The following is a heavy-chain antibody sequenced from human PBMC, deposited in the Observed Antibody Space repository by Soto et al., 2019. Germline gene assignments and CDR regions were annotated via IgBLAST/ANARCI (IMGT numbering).Heavy chain of an antibody. CDR3: ARDDYGDSIDN. J-gene: IGHJ4*02. CDR2: FYYNGST. D-gene: IGHD4-17*01. CDR1: GGYISSYY. V-gene: IGHV4-59*01. Sequence: QVQLQESGPGLVKPAETLSLTCTVSGGYISSYYWSWIRQPPGKGLEWIGYFYYNGSTNYNPSLKSRVSISADTSKNQFSLKLSSVTAADTAVDYCARDDYGDSIDNWGQGTLVTVSS.